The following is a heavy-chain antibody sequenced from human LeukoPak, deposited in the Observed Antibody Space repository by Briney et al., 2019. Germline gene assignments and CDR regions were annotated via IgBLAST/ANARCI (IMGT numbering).Heavy chain of an antibody. CDR2: ISYDGSNK. V-gene: IGHV3-30*03. J-gene: IGHJ4*02. Sequence: GGSLRLSCAASGFTFSSYGMHWVRQAPGKGLEWVAVISYDGSNKYYADSVKGRFTLSRDNSKNTLYLQMNSLIAEDTAVYYCVRDDSGSVIRGVLHYWGQGALVTVSS. D-gene: IGHD3-10*01. CDR1: GFTFSSYG. CDR3: VRDDSGSVIRGVLHY.